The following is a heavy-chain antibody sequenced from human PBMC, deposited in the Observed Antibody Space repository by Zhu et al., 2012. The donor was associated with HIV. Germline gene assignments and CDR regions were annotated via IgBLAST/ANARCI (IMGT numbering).Heavy chain of an antibody. J-gene: IGHJ2*01. D-gene: IGHD6-19*01. Sequence: QVQLQESGPGLVKPSETLSLTCAVSGYSISSGYYWGWIRQPPGKGLEWIGSIYHSGSTYYNPSLKSRVTISVDTSKNQFSLKLSSVTAADTAVYYCARTSAAVAGPDWYFDLWGLAPWSTVSS. V-gene: IGHV4-38-2*01. CDR1: GYSISSGYY. CDR2: IYHSGST. CDR3: ARTSAAVAGPDWYFDL.